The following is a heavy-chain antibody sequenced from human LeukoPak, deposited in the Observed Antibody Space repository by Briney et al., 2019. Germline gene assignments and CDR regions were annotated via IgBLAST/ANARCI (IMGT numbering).Heavy chain of an antibody. J-gene: IGHJ4*02. CDR2: ISYDGNNE. D-gene: IGHD2-21*02. Sequence: GRSLRLSCAASGFTFDTYGMHWVRQAPGKGLEWVAVISYDGNNENYVDSVKGRFTLSRDNSKNTLYLQMNSLRAADTAVYYCASVNCGGDFYSPSYFDYWGQGARVLVSS. CDR1: GFTFDTYG. CDR3: ASVNCGGDFYSPSYFDY. V-gene: IGHV3-30*03.